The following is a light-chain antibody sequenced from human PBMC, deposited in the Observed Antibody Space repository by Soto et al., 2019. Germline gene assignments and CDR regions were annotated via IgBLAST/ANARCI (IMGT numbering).Light chain of an antibody. Sequence: DIQMTQSPSSVSASVGDRVTITCRASQGISSWLAWYQQKPGKAPKLLIYAASSLQSGVPSRFSGSGSGTXXXXXIXXXXXEDFATYYCQQANSFPLTFGGGTKVEIK. CDR3: QQANSFPLT. J-gene: IGKJ4*01. V-gene: IGKV1-12*01. CDR1: QGISSW. CDR2: AAS.